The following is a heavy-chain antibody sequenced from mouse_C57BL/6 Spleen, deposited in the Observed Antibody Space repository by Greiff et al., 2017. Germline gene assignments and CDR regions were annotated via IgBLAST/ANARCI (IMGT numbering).Heavy chain of an antibody. D-gene: IGHD1-1*01. CDR1: GYTFTSYW. CDR3: ARGRYYGSSYYWYFDV. CDR2: IHPNSGST. J-gene: IGHJ1*03. V-gene: IGHV1-64*01. Sequence: QVQLQQSGAELVKPGASVKLSCKASGYTFTSYWMHWVKQRPGQGLEWIGMIHPNSGSTNYNEKFKSKATLTVDKSSSTAYMQLSSLTSEDSAVYYCARGRYYGSSYYWYFDVWGTGTTVTVSS.